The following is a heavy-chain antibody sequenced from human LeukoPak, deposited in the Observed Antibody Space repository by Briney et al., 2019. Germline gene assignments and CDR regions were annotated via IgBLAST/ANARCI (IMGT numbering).Heavy chain of an antibody. CDR1: GGSISSSSYY. J-gene: IGHJ4*02. CDR2: IYYSGST. CDR3: ATPSGSYYALDY. Sequence: PSETLSLTCTVSGGSISSSSYYWGWIRQPPGKGLEWIGSIYYSGSTYYNPSLKSRVTISVDTSKNQFSLKLSSVTAADTAVYYCATPSGSYYALDYWGQGTLVTVSS. V-gene: IGHV4-39*01. D-gene: IGHD1-26*01.